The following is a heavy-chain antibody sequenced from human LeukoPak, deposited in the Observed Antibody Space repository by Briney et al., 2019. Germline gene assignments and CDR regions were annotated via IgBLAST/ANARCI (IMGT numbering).Heavy chain of an antibody. CDR2: ISGSGSNT. J-gene: IGHJ6*03. CDR1: GFTFTTYG. Sequence: PGGSLRLSCSASGFTFTTYGMNWVRQPPGKGLEWVSAISGSGSNTYYADSVKGRLTTSRDNSKNTLYLQINSLRAEDTAVYYCVKNGEPHYYMAVWGKGPRSPSP. V-gene: IGHV3-23*01. CDR3: VKNGEPHYYMAV. D-gene: IGHD1-14*01.